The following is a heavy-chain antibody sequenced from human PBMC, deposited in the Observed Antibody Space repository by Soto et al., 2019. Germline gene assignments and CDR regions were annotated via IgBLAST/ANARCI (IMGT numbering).Heavy chain of an antibody. V-gene: IGHV3-30*18. CDR1: GFTFSSYG. CDR2: ISHDGSNK. D-gene: IGHD3-22*01. CDR3: AKVDYYDSSGPFDY. J-gene: IGHJ4*02. Sequence: SLRLSCAASGFTFSSYGMHWVRQAPGKGLEWVAVISHDGSNKYYADSVKGRFTISRDNSKNTLYLQMNSLRAEDTAVYYCAKVDYYDSSGPFDYWGQGTLVNVSS.